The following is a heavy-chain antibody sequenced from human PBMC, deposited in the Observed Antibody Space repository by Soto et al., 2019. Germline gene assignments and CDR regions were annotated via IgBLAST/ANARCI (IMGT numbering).Heavy chain of an antibody. D-gene: IGHD3-22*01. CDR2: ISWDGGST. J-gene: IGHJ4*02. CDR3: AKTYDYYDSRGYLDY. Sequence: GGSLRLSCAASGFTFDDYTMHWVRQAPGKGLEWVSLISWDGGSTYYADSVKGRFTISRDNSKNSLYLQMNSLRTEDTALYYCAKTYDYYDSRGYLDYWGQGTLVTDCS. V-gene: IGHV3-43*01. CDR1: GFTFDDYT.